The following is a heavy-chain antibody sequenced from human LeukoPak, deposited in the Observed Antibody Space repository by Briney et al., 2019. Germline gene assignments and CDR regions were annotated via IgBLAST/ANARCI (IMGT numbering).Heavy chain of an antibody. CDR2: IYYSGST. Sequence: SETLSLTCTVSGGSISSGDYYWSWIRQPPGKGLEWIGYIYYSGSTYYNPSLKSRVTISVDTSKNQFSLKLSSVTAADTAVYYCARAYYDFWSGYTDAFDIWGQGTMVTVSS. D-gene: IGHD3-3*01. CDR1: GGSISSGDYY. J-gene: IGHJ3*02. CDR3: ARAYYDFWSGYTDAFDI. V-gene: IGHV4-30-4*01.